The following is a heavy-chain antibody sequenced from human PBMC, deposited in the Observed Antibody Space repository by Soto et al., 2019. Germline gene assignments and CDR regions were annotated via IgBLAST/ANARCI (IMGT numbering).Heavy chain of an antibody. CDR2: IYHSGST. V-gene: IGHV4-38-2*01. Sequence: SETLSLTCAVSGYSISSGYYWGWIRQPPGKGLEWIGSIYHSGSTYYNPSLKSRVTISVDTSKNQFSLKLSSVTAADTAVYYCARVMASPSVACIAARRGFTFDPWGQGTLVTVSS. CDR1: GYSISSGYY. D-gene: IGHD6-6*01. CDR3: ARVMASPSVACIAARRGFTFDP. J-gene: IGHJ5*02.